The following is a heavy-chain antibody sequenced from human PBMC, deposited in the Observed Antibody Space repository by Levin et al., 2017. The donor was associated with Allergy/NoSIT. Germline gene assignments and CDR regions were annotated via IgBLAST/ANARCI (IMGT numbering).Heavy chain of an antibody. J-gene: IGHJ4*02. CDR3: AKDVARLAAQYYFDY. CDR1: GFTFSGHG. V-gene: IGHV3-30*18. Sequence: QPGGSLRLSCAASGFTFSGHGMHWVRQAPGKGLEWVAVIANDGRDKKYADSVKGRLTISRDNSKNALYLQMDSLRTEDTAVYYCAKDVARLAAQYYFDYWGQGTLVTVSS. CDR2: IANDGRDK. D-gene: IGHD3-9*01.